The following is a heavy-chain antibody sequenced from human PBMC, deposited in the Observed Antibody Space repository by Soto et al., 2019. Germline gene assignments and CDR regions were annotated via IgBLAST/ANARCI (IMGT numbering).Heavy chain of an antibody. J-gene: IGHJ6*02. CDR3: ARAGGDIVVAEYGMDV. D-gene: IGHD2-2*01. Sequence: XETLSLTCAVYGGSFSGYYWSGIRQPPGKGLEWIGEINHSGSTNYNPSLKSRVTISVDTSKNQFSLKLSSVTAADTAVYYCARAGGDIVVAEYGMDVWGQGTTVTVSS. CDR2: INHSGST. CDR1: GGSFSGYY. V-gene: IGHV4-34*01.